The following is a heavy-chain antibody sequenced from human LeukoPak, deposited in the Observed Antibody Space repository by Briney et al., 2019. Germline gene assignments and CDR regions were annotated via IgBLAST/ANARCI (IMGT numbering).Heavy chain of an antibody. CDR1: GGSFSGYY. CDR2: INHSGST. CDR3: ARGSRRAVLRYFDWLGYFDL. J-gene: IGHJ2*01. Sequence: SETLSLTCAVYGGSFSGYYWSWIRQPPGKGLEWIGKINHSGSTNYNPSLKSRVTISVDTSKNQFSLKLSSATAADTAVYYCARGSRRAVLRYFDWLGYFDLWGRGTLVTVSS. D-gene: IGHD3-9*01. V-gene: IGHV4-34*01.